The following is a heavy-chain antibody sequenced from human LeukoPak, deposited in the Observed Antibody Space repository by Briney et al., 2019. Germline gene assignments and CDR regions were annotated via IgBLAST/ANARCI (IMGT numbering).Heavy chain of an antibody. CDR2: ISSSGSTI. V-gene: IGHV3-11*01. CDR3: ARDSSGYYEPHGDI. Sequence: GGSLRLSCAASGLTFSDYYMSWIRQAPGKGLEGVSYISSSGSTIYYADSVKGRFTISRDNAKNSLYLQMNSLRAEDTAVYYCARDSSGYYEPHGDIWGQGTMVTVSS. D-gene: IGHD3-22*01. J-gene: IGHJ3*02. CDR1: GLTFSDYY.